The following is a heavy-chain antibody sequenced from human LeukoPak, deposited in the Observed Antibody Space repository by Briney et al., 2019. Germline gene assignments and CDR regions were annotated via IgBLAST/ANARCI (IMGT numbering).Heavy chain of an antibody. V-gene: IGHV4-39*01. J-gene: IGHJ6*03. CDR3: ARQVRRWLQDHYYYYMDV. CDR2: IYYSGST. CDR1: GGSISSSSYY. D-gene: IGHD5-24*01. Sequence: PSETLSLTCTVSGGSISSSSYYWGWIRQPPGKGLEWIGSIYYSGSTYYNPSLKSRVTISGDTSKNQFSLKLSSVTAADTAVYYCARQVRRWLQDHYYYYMDVWGKGTTVTISS.